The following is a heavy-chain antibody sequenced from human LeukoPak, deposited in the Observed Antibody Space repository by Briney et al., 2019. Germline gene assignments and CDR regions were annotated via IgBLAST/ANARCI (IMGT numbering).Heavy chain of an antibody. Sequence: ASVKVSCKASGYTFTSYGISGVRQAPGQGLEWMGWISAYNGNTNYAQKLQGRVTMTTDTSTSTAYMELRSLRSDDTAVYYCARDSGDYTYYYYGMDVWGQGTTVTVSS. V-gene: IGHV1-18*01. CDR1: GYTFTSYG. J-gene: IGHJ6*02. D-gene: IGHD4-17*01. CDR2: ISAYNGNT. CDR3: ARDSGDYTYYYYGMDV.